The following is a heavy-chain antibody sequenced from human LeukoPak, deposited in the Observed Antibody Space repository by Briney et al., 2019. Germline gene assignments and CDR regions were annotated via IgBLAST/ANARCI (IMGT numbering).Heavy chain of an antibody. Sequence: SETLSLTCTVSGGSVSSGSYYWSWIRQPPGKGLEWIGYIYYSGSTNYNPSLKSRVTISVDTSKNQFSLKLSSVTAADTAVYYCARGYFWSGYYTGTDYWGQGTPVTVSS. J-gene: IGHJ4*02. CDR1: GGSVSSGSYY. CDR2: IYYSGST. D-gene: IGHD3-3*01. V-gene: IGHV4-61*01. CDR3: ARGYFWSGYYTGTDY.